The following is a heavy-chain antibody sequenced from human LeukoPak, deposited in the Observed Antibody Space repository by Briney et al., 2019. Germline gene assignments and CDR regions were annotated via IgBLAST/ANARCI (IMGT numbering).Heavy chain of an antibody. Sequence: ETLSLTCTVSGDSISSYYWSWLRQPPGKGLEWIGYIYNSGSTKYNPPLKSRVTISVDTSKNQFSLKLSSVTAADTAVYYCARFGTAPYNWFDPWGQGTLVTVSS. D-gene: IGHD3-16*01. CDR2: IYNSGST. V-gene: IGHV4-4*09. CDR1: GDSISSYY. J-gene: IGHJ5*02. CDR3: ARFGTAPYNWFDP.